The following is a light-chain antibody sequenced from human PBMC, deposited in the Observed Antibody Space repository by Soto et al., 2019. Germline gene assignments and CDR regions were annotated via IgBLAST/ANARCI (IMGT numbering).Light chain of an antibody. CDR1: QNINNY. J-gene: IGKJ5*01. Sequence: DIQMTQSPSSLSASVVGRVTITFQASQNINNYLNWYQQKPGRAPKLLIYDASNLEAGVPSRFRGSGSGTDFTFTISRLQPEDIATYYCQQYENLPTFGQGTRLEIK. V-gene: IGKV1-33*01. CDR2: DAS. CDR3: QQYENLPT.